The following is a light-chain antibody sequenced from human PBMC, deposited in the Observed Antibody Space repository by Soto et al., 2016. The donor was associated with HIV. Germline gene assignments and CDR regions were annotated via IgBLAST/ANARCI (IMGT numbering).Light chain of an antibody. Sequence: SYVLTQPPSVSVAPGKTARITCGGNNIGSKSVHWCQQKPGQAPVLVVYDDTDRPSGIPERFSGSNSGNTATLTLNSVEAGDEADYYCQVWNNYQSIFGPGTKVTVL. J-gene: IGLJ1*01. CDR2: DDT. V-gene: IGLV3-21*03. CDR1: NIGSKS. CDR3: QVWNNYQSI.